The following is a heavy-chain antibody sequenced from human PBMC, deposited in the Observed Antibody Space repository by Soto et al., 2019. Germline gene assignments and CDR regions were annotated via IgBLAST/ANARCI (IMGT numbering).Heavy chain of an antibody. CDR1: GFTFSSYS. J-gene: IGHJ4*02. CDR3: ARKGVDFDY. Sequence: PGGSLRLSCAASGFTFSSYSMNWVRQAPGKGLEWISYISTTSSSVYYADSVKGRFTIPRDNAKNSLFLQMNSLRDEDTAVYYCARKGVDFDYWGQGAMVTVSS. CDR2: ISTTSSSV. V-gene: IGHV3-48*02. D-gene: IGHD3-3*01.